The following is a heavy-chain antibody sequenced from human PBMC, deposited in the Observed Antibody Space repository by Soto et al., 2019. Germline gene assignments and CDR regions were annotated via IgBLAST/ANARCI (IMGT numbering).Heavy chain of an antibody. CDR3: ARVQQAYYYYDSSGYSPYACEI. CDR1: GYTFTTYY. J-gene: IGHJ3*02. V-gene: IGHV1-46*01. D-gene: IGHD3-22*01. CDR2: INPSGAST. Sequence: ASVKVSCKASGYTFTTYYIHWVRQAPGQGLEWMGLINPSGASTRYAQKFQGRVTMTRDTSTSTAYMELSSLRSEDTAVYYCARVQQAYYYYDSSGYSPYACEIWGQGTMVTVSS.